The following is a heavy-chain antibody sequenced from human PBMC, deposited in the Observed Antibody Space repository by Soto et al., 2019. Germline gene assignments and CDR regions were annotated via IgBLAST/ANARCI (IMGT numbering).Heavy chain of an antibody. J-gene: IGHJ5*02. CDR2: INHSGST. Sequence: SETLSLTCAVYGGSFSGYYWSWIRQPPGKGLEWIGEINHSGSTNYNPSLKSRVTISVDTSKNQFSLKLSSVTAADTAVYYCARAAGRGVPNWFAPWGQGTPVSVSS. CDR3: ARAAGRGVPNWFAP. D-gene: IGHD2-15*01. CDR1: GGSFSGYY. V-gene: IGHV4-34*01.